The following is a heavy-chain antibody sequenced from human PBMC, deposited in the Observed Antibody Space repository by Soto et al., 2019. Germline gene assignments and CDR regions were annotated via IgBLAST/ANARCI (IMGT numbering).Heavy chain of an antibody. Sequence: QVQLVQSGAEVKKPGSSVKVSCKASGGTFRRYTITWVRQAPGQGLEWLGGSTPMFGTPNYAQKFRGRVTITADESTSTADREVSSLRSEDTAMYYCARDGTLYDSRAYYYLYWGQGTLVTVSS. J-gene: IGHJ4*02. CDR3: ARDGTLYDSRAYYYLY. D-gene: IGHD3-22*01. CDR1: GGTFRRYT. CDR2: STPMFGTP. V-gene: IGHV1-69*01.